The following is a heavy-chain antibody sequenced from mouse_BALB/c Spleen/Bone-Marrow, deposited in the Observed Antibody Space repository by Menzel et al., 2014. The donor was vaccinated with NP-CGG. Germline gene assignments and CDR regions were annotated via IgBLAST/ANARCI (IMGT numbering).Heavy chain of an antibody. Sequence: EVQRVESGPGLVKPSQSLSLTCTVTGYSITSDYAWNWIQQFPENKLEWMGYISYSGSTSYNPSLKSRISITRDTSKNQFFLQLNSVTTEDTATYYCAREGYDYDGNYYAMDYWGQGTSVTVSS. D-gene: IGHD2-4*01. CDR3: AREGYDYDGNYYAMDY. CDR1: GYSITSDYA. CDR2: ISYSGST. J-gene: IGHJ4*01. V-gene: IGHV3-2*02.